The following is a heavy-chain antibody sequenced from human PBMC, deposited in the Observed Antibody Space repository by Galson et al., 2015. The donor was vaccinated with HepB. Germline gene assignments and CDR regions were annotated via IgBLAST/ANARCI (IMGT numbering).Heavy chain of an antibody. CDR1: GFPFSAYS. J-gene: IGHJ4*02. V-gene: IGHV3-48*04. CDR3: ARLIMGSPDGS. CDR2: ISSSSQNT. Sequence: SLRLSCAASGFPFSAYSMHWVRQAPGKGLEWVSYISSSSQNTNYADSVKGRFTISRDNAENSLYLQMNSLRVEDTAVYYCARLIMGSPDGSWGQGTLVTVSS. D-gene: IGHD4/OR15-4a*01.